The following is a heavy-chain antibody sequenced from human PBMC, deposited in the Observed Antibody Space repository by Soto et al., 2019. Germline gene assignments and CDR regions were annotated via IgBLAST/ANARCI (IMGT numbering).Heavy chain of an antibody. CDR2: IIPIFGTA. J-gene: IGHJ4*02. CDR1: GGTFSSYA. D-gene: IGHD5-12*01. V-gene: IGHV1-69*13. CDR3: ARGGDGYNYPSIY. Sequence: ASVKVSCKASGGTFSSYAISWVRQAPGQGLEWMGGIIPIFGTANYAQKFQGRVTITADESTSTAYMELSSLRSEDTAVYYCARGGDGYNYPSIYWGQGTLVTVS.